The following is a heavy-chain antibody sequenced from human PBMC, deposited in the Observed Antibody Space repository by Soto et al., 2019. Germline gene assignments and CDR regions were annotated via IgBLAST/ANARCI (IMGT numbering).Heavy chain of an antibody. V-gene: IGHV3-23*01. CDR3: AKVPGWVPQYPHGIAAAGITGAFDI. D-gene: IGHD6-13*01. Sequence: GGSLRLSCAASGFTFSSYAMSWGRQAPGKGLEWVAAISGSGGSAYYADSVKGRFTISRDNSENTLYLQMNSLRAEDTAVYYCAKVPGWVPQYPHGIAAAGITGAFDIWGPGTMVT. CDR2: ISGSGGSA. CDR1: GFTFSSYA. J-gene: IGHJ3*02.